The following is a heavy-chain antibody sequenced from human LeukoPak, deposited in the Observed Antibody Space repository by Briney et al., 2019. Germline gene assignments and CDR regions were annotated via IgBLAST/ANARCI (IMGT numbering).Heavy chain of an antibody. CDR2: IIPIFGTA. CDR1: GYTFTSYY. D-gene: IGHD4-17*01. J-gene: IGHJ4*02. V-gene: IGHV1-69*13. Sequence: ASVKVSCEASGYTFTSYYIHWVRQAPGQGLEWMGGIIPIFGTANYAQKFQGRVTITADESTSTAYMELSSLRSEDTAVYYCARLLNDYGDYILGYWGQGTLVTVSS. CDR3: ARLLNDYGDYILGY.